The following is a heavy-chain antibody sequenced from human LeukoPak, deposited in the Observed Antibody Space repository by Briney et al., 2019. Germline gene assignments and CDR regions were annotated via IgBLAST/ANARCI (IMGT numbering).Heavy chain of an antibody. CDR3: TTDEWNRLLDY. J-gene: IGHJ4*02. CDR1: GFTFSSYA. V-gene: IGHV3-23*01. D-gene: IGHD1-1*01. CDR2: ISGSGGST. Sequence: HPGGSLRLSCAASGFTFSSYAMSWVRQAPGKGVEWVSGISGSGGSTYYTDSVKGRFTISRDNSKNTLYLQVNSLRTEDTAVYYCTTDEWNRLLDYWGQGTLVTVSS.